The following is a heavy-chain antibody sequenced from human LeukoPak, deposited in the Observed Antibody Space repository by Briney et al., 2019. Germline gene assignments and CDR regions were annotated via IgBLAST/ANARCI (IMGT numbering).Heavy chain of an antibody. D-gene: IGHD3-10*01. CDR2: IYHSGTT. V-gene: IGHV4-38-2*02. CDR3: ARDGITMVREVIITAPLFDY. Sequence: SETLSLTCIVSGYSISSGYYWGWIRPPPGKGLEWIGNIYHSGTTYYNPSLKSRATISVDTSKNQFSLKLSSVTAADTAVYYCARDGITMVREVIITAPLFDYWGQGTLVTVSS. J-gene: IGHJ4*02. CDR1: GYSISSGYY.